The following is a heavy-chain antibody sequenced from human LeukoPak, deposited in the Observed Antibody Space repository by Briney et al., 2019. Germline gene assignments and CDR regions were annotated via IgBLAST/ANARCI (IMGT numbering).Heavy chain of an antibody. CDR1: GFTFSSYA. D-gene: IGHD1-26*01. J-gene: IGHJ4*02. CDR2: ISYDGSNK. Sequence: GGSLRLSCAASGFTFSSYAMHWVRQAPGKGLEWVAVISYDGSNKYYADSVKGRFTISRDNSKNTLYLQMNSLRAEDTAVYYCARAPGIVGATSHFDYWGQGTLVTVSS. CDR3: ARAPGIVGATSHFDY. V-gene: IGHV3-30-3*01.